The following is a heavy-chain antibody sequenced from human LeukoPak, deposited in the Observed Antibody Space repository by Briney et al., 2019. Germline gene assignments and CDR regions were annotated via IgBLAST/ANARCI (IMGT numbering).Heavy chain of an antibody. V-gene: IGHV3-20*04. D-gene: IGHD2-2*01. CDR2: INWNGGST. CDR1: GFTFDDYG. CDR3: ARFVPAAVWYYYYYMDV. J-gene: IGHJ6*03. Sequence: GGSLRLSCAASGFTFDDYGMSWVRQAPGEGLEWVSGINWNGGSTGYADSVKGRFTISRDNAKNSLYLQMNSLRAEDTALYYCARFVPAAVWYYYYYMDVWGKGTTVTVSS.